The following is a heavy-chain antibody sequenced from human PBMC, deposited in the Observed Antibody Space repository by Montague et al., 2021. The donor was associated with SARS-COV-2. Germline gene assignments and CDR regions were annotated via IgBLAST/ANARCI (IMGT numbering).Heavy chain of an antibody. CDR3: ARGAPGY. V-gene: IGHV4-34*01. J-gene: IGHJ4*02. D-gene: IGHD1-1*01. CDR1: GGSFSDYH. Sequence: SETLSLTCAVYGGSFSDYHWTWIRQSPGEGLEWIWQINHGGSTKYNPSLKSRVTISIDTSKKQFSLKLTSVTAADTAVYYCARGAPGYWGQGTLVTVSS. CDR2: INHGGST.